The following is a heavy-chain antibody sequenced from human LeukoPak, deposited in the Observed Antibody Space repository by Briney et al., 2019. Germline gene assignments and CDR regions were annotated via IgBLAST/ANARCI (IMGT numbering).Heavy chain of an antibody. CDR2: IYPGDSDT. CDR1: GYRFSSYW. J-gene: IGHJ5*02. CDR3: ARQVGNWFDP. D-gene: IGHD1-26*01. Sequence: GESLKISCKGSGYRFSSYWIGWVRPMPGKGLERMGIIYPGDSDTRYSPSFQGQVTISADKSISTAYLQWSSLKASDTAMYYCARQVGNWFDPWGQGTLVTVSS. V-gene: IGHV5-51*01.